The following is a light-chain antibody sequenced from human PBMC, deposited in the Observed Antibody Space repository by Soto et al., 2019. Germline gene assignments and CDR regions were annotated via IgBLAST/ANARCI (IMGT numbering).Light chain of an antibody. CDR2: AAS. CDR3: QKYSSVIT. CDR1: QGISNF. Sequence: DIQMTQSPSSLSASVGDRVNITCRASQGISNFLAWYQQKPGKVPKLLISAASTLQSGVPSRFSGSGSGTDFTLTITSLQPEDVATYYCQKYSSVITSGQGTRLEIK. J-gene: IGKJ5*01. V-gene: IGKV1-27*01.